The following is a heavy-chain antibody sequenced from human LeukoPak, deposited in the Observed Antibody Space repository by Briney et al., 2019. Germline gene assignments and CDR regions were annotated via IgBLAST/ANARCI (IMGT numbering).Heavy chain of an antibody. V-gene: IGHV3-53*01. D-gene: IGHD1-26*01. CDR1: GFTVSSNY. J-gene: IGHJ4*02. CDR3: ARVIRGSYYIFDY. CDR2: IYSGGST. Sequence: HTGGSLRLSCAASGFTVSSNYMSWVRQAPGKGLEWVSVIYSGGSTYYADSVKGRFTISRDNSKNTLYLQMNSLRAEDTAVYYCARVIRGSYYIFDYWGQGTLVTVSS.